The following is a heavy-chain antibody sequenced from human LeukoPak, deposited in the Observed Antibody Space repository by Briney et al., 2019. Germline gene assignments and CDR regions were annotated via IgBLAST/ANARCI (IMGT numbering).Heavy chain of an antibody. J-gene: IGHJ4*02. V-gene: IGHV3-73*01. Sequence: GGSLRLSCAASGFTFSDSAMQWVRQASGKGPEWVGRIRCKANSYAKAYAASVKDRFTISRDDSKNTAYLQMNSLRTEDTAVYYCARWVELWGGYVDYWGQGALVTVSS. CDR1: GFTFSDSA. CDR3: ARWVELWGGYVDY. CDR2: IRCKANSYAK. D-gene: IGHD3-16*01.